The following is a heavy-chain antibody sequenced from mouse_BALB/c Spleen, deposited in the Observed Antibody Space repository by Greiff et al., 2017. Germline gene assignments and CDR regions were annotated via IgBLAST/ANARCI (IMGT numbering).Heavy chain of an antibody. CDR1: GYTFTSYW. CDR2: INPSNGRT. CDR3: ARPYGNYFDY. J-gene: IGHJ2*01. D-gene: IGHD2-1*01. V-gene: IGHV1S81*02. Sequence: QVQLQQPGAELVKPGASVKLSCKASGYTFTSYWMHWVKQRPGQGLEWIGEINPSNGRTNYNEKFKSKATLTVDKSSSTANMQLSSLTSEDSEVYYCARPYGNYFDYWGQGTTLTVSS.